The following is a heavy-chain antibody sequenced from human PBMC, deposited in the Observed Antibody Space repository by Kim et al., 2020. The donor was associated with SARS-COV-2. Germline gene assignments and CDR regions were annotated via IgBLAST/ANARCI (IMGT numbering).Heavy chain of an antibody. J-gene: IGHJ5*02. V-gene: IGHV1-3*01. D-gene: IGHD1-1*01. Sequence: QKLQGRVTITRDTSASTAYMELSSLRSEDTAVYYCARDWEAASGTWWFDPWGQGTLVTVSS. CDR3: ARDWEAASGTWWFDP.